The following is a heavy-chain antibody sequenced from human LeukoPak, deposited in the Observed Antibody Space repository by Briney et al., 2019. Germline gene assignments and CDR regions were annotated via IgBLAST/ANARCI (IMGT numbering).Heavy chain of an antibody. CDR3: ARREVAARLFHFDY. J-gene: IGHJ4*02. CDR2: INGGCTAT. CDR1: GFTFTNYA. D-gene: IGHD6-6*01. V-gene: IGHV3-23*01. Sequence: GGSLRLSCAASGFTFTNYAMGWVRQAPGKGLEWVSSINGGCTATYYADSVKGRFTISRDNSKNTLFLQMNSLRAEDTALYYCARREVAARLFHFDYWGQGTLVTVSS.